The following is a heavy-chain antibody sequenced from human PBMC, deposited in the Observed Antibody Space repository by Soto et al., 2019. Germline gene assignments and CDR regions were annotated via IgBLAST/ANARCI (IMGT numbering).Heavy chain of an antibody. D-gene: IGHD2-15*01. J-gene: IGHJ5*02. V-gene: IGHV4-34*01. CDR3: ARVRCSGGSCYSNPARTYNWFDP. CDR2: INHSGST. Sequence: PSETLSLTCAVYGGSFSGYYWSWIRQPPGKGLEWIGEINHSGSTNYNPSLKSRVTISVDTSKNQFSLKLSSVTAADTAVYYCARVRCSGGSCYSNPARTYNWFDPWGQGTRVTVSS. CDR1: GGSFSGYY.